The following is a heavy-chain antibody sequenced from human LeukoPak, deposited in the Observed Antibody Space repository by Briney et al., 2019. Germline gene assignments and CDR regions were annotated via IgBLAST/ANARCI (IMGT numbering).Heavy chain of an antibody. J-gene: IGHJ4*02. D-gene: IGHD5-24*01. CDR1: GGSFGGYY. V-gene: IGHV4-34*01. CDR3: ARHLTHGYNRKDYFDY. CDR2: INHSGST. Sequence: PSETLSLTCAVYGGSFGGYYWSWIRQPPGKGLEWIGEINHSGSTNYNPSLKSRVTISVDTSKNQFSLKLSSVTAADTAVYYCARHLTHGYNRKDYFDYWGQGTLVTVSS.